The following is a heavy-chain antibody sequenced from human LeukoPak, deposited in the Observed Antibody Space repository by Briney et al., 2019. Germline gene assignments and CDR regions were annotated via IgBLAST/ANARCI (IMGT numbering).Heavy chain of an antibody. V-gene: IGHV4-59*01. J-gene: IGHJ5*01. CDR2: IYYSGST. CDR1: GVSISNDY. CDR3: ARDRTGNNWFDP. Sequence: KPSETLSLTRSVSGVSISNDYWSWIRLPPGKGLEWIGYIYYSGSTNYNPSLKSRVTISVDTSKNQFSLRLSSVTAADTAVYYCARDRTGNNWFDPWGQGTLVTVSS. D-gene: IGHD1-1*01.